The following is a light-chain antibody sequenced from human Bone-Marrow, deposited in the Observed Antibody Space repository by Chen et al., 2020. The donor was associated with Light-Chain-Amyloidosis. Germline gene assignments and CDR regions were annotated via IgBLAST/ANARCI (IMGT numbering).Light chain of an antibody. CDR1: RLRSYY. V-gene: IGLV3-19*01. Sequence: SSELTQDPAVSVALGQTVRLTCQGDRLRSYYASWYQQKPGQAPVLVIYGKNNRPSGIPDRFAGSSSGNTASLTITGAKAEDEADYYCDSRDSSDNHLVFGGGTKLTVL. CDR3: DSRDSSDNHLV. CDR2: GKN. J-gene: IGLJ2*01.